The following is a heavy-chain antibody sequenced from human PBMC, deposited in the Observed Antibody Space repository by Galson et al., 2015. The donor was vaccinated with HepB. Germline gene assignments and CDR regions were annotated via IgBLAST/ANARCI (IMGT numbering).Heavy chain of an antibody. V-gene: IGHV3-23*01. CDR1: GFTFSNYA. CDR3: ARDLRAIDWGTFDI. J-gene: IGHJ3*02. Sequence: SLRLSCAVSGFTFSNYAMSWVRQAPGKGLEWVSGISGSGLGTYYADSVKGRFTNSRDNSKSSLYLQMNSLRGEDTAVYYCARDLRAIDWGTFDIWGQGTMVTVS. CDR2: ISGSGLGT. D-gene: IGHD7-27*01.